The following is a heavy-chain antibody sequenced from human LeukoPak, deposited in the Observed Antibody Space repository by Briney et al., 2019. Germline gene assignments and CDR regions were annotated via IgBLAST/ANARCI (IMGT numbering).Heavy chain of an antibody. CDR1: GYTFTGYY. Sequence: ASVKVSCKASGYTFTGYYMHWVRQAPGQGLEWMGWINTNSGGTNYAQKFQGRVTMTRDTSISTAYMELSRLRSDDTAVYYCAREGGVKYYYDSSGYSDFDYWGQGTLVTVSS. V-gene: IGHV1-2*02. CDR3: AREGGVKYYYDSSGYSDFDY. J-gene: IGHJ4*02. CDR2: INTNSGGT. D-gene: IGHD3-22*01.